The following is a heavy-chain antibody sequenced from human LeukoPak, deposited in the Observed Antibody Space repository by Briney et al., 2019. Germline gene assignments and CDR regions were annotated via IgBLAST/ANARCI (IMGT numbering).Heavy chain of an antibody. CDR2: ISSSGSTI. J-gene: IGHJ4*02. CDR3: ARGQGYCSGGSCYGFFDY. CDR1: GFTFSDYY. Sequence: GGSLRLSCAASGFTFSDYYMSWLRQAPGKGLEGVSYISSSGSTIYYADSVKGRFTISRDNAKTSLYLQMNSLRAEDTAVYYCARGQGYCSGGSCYGFFDYWGQGTLVTVSS. V-gene: IGHV3-11*04. D-gene: IGHD2-15*01.